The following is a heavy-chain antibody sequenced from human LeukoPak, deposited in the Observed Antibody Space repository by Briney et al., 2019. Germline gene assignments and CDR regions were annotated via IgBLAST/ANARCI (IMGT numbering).Heavy chain of an antibody. D-gene: IGHD5-12*01. CDR2: ISSSSSYI. V-gene: IGHV3-21*01. J-gene: IGHJ5*02. CDR3: ARQTTSGFRLDP. CDR1: GFTFSSYS. Sequence: GGSLRLSCAASGFTFSSYSMNWVRQAPGKGLEWVSSISSSSSYIYYADSVKGRFTISRDNAKNSLYLQMNSLRAEDTAVYYCARQTTSGFRLDPWGQGTLVTVSS.